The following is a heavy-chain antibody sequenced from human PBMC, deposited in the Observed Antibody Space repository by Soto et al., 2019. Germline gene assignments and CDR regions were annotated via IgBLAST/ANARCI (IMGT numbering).Heavy chain of an antibody. V-gene: IGHV1-3*01. CDR3: ARDTETLGPRANDALDI. J-gene: IGHJ3*02. Sequence: ASVKVSCKATGYTFSAYTMNWVRQAHGQSLEWMGWINAGSGNTKYSQNFRGRVSITRDTSASTVYMELTGLTSEDTAVYYCARDTETLGPRANDALDIWGQGTMVTVSS. CDR1: GYTFSAYT. CDR2: INAGSGNT. D-gene: IGHD3-3*02.